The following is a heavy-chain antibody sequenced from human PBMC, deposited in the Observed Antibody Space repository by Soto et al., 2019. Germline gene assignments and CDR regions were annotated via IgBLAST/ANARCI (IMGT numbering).Heavy chain of an antibody. V-gene: IGHV3-30*18. CDR2: ISYDGSNK. D-gene: IGHD6-19*01. CDR3: AKDSTIAVAGTWDWFDP. CDR1: GFTFSSYG. J-gene: IGHJ5*02. Sequence: SLRLSCAASGFTFSSYGMRWVRQAPGKGLEWVAVISYDGSNKYYAGSVKGRFTISRDNSKNTLYLQMNSLRAEDTAVYYCAKDSTIAVAGTWDWFDPWGQGTLVTVSS.